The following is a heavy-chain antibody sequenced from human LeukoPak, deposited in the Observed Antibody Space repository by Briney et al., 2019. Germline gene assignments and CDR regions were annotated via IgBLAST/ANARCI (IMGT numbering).Heavy chain of an antibody. CDR1: GGSFIGYF. CDR3: ARGRWSGYYYYYYYMDV. V-gene: IGHV4-34*01. CDR2: INHSGST. D-gene: IGHD3-3*01. J-gene: IGHJ6*03. Sequence: SETLSLTCAVYGGSFIGYFWSWIRQPPGKGLEWIGEINHSGSTNYNPSLKSRVTISVDTSKNQFSLKLSSVTAADTAVYYCARGRWSGYYYYYYYMDVWGKGTTVTVSS.